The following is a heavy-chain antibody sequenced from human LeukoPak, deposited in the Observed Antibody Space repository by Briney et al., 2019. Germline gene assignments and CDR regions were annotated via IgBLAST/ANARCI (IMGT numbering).Heavy chain of an antibody. CDR1: GFTVSSNY. V-gene: IGHV3-53*01. J-gene: IGHJ3*02. CDR3: ARDLMGSLFGAFDI. CDR2: IYSGGST. Sequence: GGSLRLSCAASGFTVSSNYMSWVRPAPGKGLEWVSVIYSGGSTYYADSVKGRFTTSRDNSKNTLYLQMNSLRAEDTAVYYCARDLMGSLFGAFDIWGQGTMVTVSS. D-gene: IGHD2-8*01.